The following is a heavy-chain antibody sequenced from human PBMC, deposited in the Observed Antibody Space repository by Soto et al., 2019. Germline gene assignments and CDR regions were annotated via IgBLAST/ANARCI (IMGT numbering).Heavy chain of an antibody. CDR2: ISAYNGNT. V-gene: IGHV1-18*01. CDR3: ARVGYGSGIPSAY. D-gene: IGHD3-10*01. CDR1: GYTLTELS. Sequence: ASVKVSCKVSGYTLTELSMHWVRQAPGKGLEWMGWISAYNGNTNYAQKLQGRVTMTTDTSTSTAYMELRSLRSDDTAVYYCARVGYGSGIPSAYWGQGTLVTVSS. J-gene: IGHJ4*02.